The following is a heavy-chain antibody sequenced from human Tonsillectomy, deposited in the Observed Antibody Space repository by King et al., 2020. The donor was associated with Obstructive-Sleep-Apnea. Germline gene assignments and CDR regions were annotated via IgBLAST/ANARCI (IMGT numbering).Heavy chain of an antibody. CDR1: GGSISSSSYY. D-gene: IGHD4-11*01. Sequence: QLQESGPGLVKPSETLSLTCTVSGGSISSSSYYWGWIRQTPGKGLEWIGSIYYSGSTYYNPSLKSRVTISVDTSKNQFSLKLSSVTAADTAVYYCARDPYSYFDYWGQGTLVTVSS. CDR3: ARDPYSYFDY. J-gene: IGHJ4*02. V-gene: IGHV4-39*07. CDR2: IYYSGST.